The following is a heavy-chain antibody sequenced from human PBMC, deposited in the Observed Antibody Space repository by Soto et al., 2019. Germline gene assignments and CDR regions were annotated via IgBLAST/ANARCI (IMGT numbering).Heavy chain of an antibody. Sequence: PSETLSLTCGVSGYSISSGYYWVWMRQPQGKGLEWIGTIFHTGRSYYNSALQSRVTMSVDTSKNEFSLDLRSVTAADTAIYYCAREMGHCTSTNCYGSFGPWGQGTLVTVSS. CDR1: GYSISSGYY. CDR3: AREMGHCTSTNCYGSFGP. D-gene: IGHD2-2*01. V-gene: IGHV4-38-2*02. CDR2: IFHTGRS. J-gene: IGHJ5*02.